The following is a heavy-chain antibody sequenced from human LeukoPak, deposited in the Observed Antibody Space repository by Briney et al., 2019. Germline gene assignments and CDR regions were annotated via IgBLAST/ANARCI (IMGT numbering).Heavy chain of an antibody. CDR2: INSGGST. D-gene: IGHD2-21*02. V-gene: IGHV3-53*01. J-gene: IGHJ3*02. CDR3: ARDRSKYAYCGGDCYSGYAFDI. Sequence: GGSLRLSCAASGFTVSSNYMGWVRQAPRKGLEWVSLINSGGSTYYADSVKGRFTISRDNSKNTLYLQMNSLRAEDTAVYYCARDRSKYAYCGGDCYSGYAFDIWGQGTMVTVSS. CDR1: GFTVSSNY.